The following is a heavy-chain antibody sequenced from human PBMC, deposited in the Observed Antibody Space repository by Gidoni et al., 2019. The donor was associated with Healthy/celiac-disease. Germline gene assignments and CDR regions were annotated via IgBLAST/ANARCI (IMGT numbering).Heavy chain of an antibody. J-gene: IGHJ4*02. Sequence: EVQLLESGGGLVQPGGSLRLSCAASGFTFSSYAMSWVRQAPGNGLEWVSAISGSGGSTYYADSVKGRFTISRDNSKNTLYLQMNSLRAEDTAVYYCAKGSYSGRYYVQVDFDYWGQGTLVTVSS. CDR3: AKGSYSGRYYVQVDFDY. CDR2: ISGSGGST. D-gene: IGHD1-26*01. CDR1: GFTFSSYA. V-gene: IGHV3-23*01.